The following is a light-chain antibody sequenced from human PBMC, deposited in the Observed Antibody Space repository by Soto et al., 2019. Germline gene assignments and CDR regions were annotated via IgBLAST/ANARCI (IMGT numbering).Light chain of an antibody. V-gene: IGKV3-20*01. CDR1: QSVSSSY. J-gene: IGKJ2*01. Sequence: EIVLTQSPGTMSLSPGERATLSCRASQSVSSSYLAWYQQKPGQAPRLLIYGASSRATGIPDRFSGSGSGTDLNLTISRLEPEDFAVYYCQQYGSSPPQYTFGQGIKLEIK. CDR2: GAS. CDR3: QQYGSSPPQYT.